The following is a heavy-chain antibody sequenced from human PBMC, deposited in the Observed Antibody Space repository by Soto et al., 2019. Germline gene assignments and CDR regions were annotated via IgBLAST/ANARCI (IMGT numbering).Heavy chain of an antibody. Sequence: QVQLVQSGAEVKRPGSSVKVSCKASGDTFAFYSINWVRQAPGLGLEWMGRINPILSMSNYAQRFQGRVTMTADKSTSKAYMVLNSLSSEDTAMYYCATSYGSGYRAFDYWGQGALVTVSS. D-gene: IGHD3-10*01. CDR2: INPILSMS. CDR3: ATSYGSGYRAFDY. J-gene: IGHJ4*02. CDR1: GDTFAFYS. V-gene: IGHV1-69*02.